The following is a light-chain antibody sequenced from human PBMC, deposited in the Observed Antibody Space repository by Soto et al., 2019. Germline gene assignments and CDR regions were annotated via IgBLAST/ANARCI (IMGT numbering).Light chain of an antibody. V-gene: IGLV1-47*01. CDR2: RDS. CDR3: ATREGSLRAHVV. J-gene: IGLJ2*01. CDR1: SSNIGSHY. Sequence: QSVLAQPPSASGTPGPRVTISCSGSSSNIGSHYVYWYQQLPGTAPKVLIYRDSQRPSGVPDRVSGSKSGTSASLAISGLLSEDEAEYYCATREGSLRAHVVFGGGTKLTVL.